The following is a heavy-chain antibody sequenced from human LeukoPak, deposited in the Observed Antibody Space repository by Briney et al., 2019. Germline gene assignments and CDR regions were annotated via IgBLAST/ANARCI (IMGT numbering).Heavy chain of an antibody. V-gene: IGHV1-18*01. Sequence: ASVKVSCKASGYTFTSYGISWVRQAPGQGLEWMGWISAYNGNTNYAQKLQGRVTMTTDTSTSTAYMELRSLRPDDTAVYYCARLYYDTSGYPNYFDYWGQGTLVTVSS. CDR3: ARLYYDTSGYPNYFDY. CDR2: ISAYNGNT. CDR1: GYTFTSYG. J-gene: IGHJ4*02. D-gene: IGHD3-22*01.